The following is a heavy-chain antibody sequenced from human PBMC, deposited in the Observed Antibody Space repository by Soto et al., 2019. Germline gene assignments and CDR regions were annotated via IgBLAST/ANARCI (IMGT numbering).Heavy chain of an antibody. J-gene: IGHJ4*02. CDR3: TRDAMITFGGVIGPDFDY. Sequence: SHRLSCTASGLTCVDYAMSWFRQATGKGLEWVGFIRSKAYGGTTEYAASVKGRFTISRDDSKSIAYLQMNSLKTEDTAVYYCTRDAMITFGGVIGPDFDYWGQGTLVTVS. D-gene: IGHD3-16*02. V-gene: IGHV3-49*03. CDR2: IRSKAYGGTT. CDR1: GLTCVDYA.